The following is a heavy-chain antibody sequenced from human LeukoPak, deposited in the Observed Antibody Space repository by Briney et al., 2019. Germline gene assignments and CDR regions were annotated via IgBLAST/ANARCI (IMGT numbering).Heavy chain of an antibody. J-gene: IGHJ4*02. CDR1: GGSISSYY. CDR2: IYYSGST. V-gene: IGHV4-59*01. Sequence: SETLSLTCTVSGGSISSYYWSWIRQPPGKGLEWIGYIYYSGSTNYNPSLESRVTISVDTSKNQFSLKLSSVTAADTAVYYCARDGFGPDDYWGQGTLVTVSS. CDR3: ARDGFGPDDY. D-gene: IGHD3-10*01.